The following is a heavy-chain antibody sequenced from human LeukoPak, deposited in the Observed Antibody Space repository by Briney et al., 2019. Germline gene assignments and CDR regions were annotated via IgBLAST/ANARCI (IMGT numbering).Heavy chain of an antibody. V-gene: IGHV1-69*02. CDR3: ATHGVMGGY. CDR2: IIPILGIA. J-gene: IGHJ4*02. Sequence: GASVKVSCKASEGTFSSYTISWVRQAPGQGLEWMGRIIPILGIANYAQKFQGRVTITADKSTSTAYMDLSSLRSEDTAVYYCATHGVMGGYWGQGTLVTVSS. CDR1: EGTFSSYT. D-gene: IGHD3-16*01.